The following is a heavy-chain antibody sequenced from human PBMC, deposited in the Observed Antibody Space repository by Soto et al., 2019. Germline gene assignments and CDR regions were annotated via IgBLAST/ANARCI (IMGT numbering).Heavy chain of an antibody. V-gene: IGHV1-46*01. CDR2: INPSGGST. D-gene: IGHD3-10*01. CDR3: ASKSYGTXNYYGMDV. CDR1: GYTFTSYY. J-gene: IGHJ6*02. Sequence: ASVKVSCKASGYTFTSYYMHWVQQAPGQGLEWMGIINPSGGSTSYAQKFQGRVTMTRDTSTSPVYMELSSLSSEDTAVYYCASKSYGTXNYYGMDVWGQWTTVTVS.